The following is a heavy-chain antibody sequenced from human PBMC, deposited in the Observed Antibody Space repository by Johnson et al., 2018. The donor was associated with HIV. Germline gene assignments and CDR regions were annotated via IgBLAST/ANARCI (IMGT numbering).Heavy chain of an antibody. CDR1: GFTFSNYG. J-gene: IGHJ3*02. Sequence: QVQLVESGGGVVQPGGSLRLSCAASGFTFSNYGMYWVRQAPGKGLEWVAFIRYDESNEYYADSVKGRFTISRDNSKNTLYLQMNSLRAEDTAVYYCAREGVWVKAFDIWGQGTMVTVSS. V-gene: IGHV3-30*02. D-gene: IGHD1-26*01. CDR3: AREGVWVKAFDI. CDR2: IRYDESNE.